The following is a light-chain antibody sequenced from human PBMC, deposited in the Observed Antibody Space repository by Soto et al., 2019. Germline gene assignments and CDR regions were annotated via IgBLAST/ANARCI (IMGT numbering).Light chain of an antibody. V-gene: IGKV1-5*01. CDR3: QQYHSYWT. Sequence: DFPMTQSPSTLSASVGDRVTITCRASQNIRSRLAWFQQKPGKAPKLLIYDDSSLESGVPQRFSGSGSGTEFTLTISSLQTDDFSTYYCQQYHSYWTFGQGTKVE. CDR2: DDS. CDR1: QNIRSR. J-gene: IGKJ1*01.